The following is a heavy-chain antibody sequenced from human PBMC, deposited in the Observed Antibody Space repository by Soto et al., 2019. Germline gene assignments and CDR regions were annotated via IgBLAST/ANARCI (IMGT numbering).Heavy chain of an antibody. Sequence: QVQLQQWGAGLLKPSETLSLTCAVYGGSFSGYYWSWIRQPPGKGLEWIGEINHSGSTNYNPSLKSRVTISVDTSKNQFSLKLSSVTAADTAVYYCARGERVTTVIPLDYWGQGTLVTVSS. CDR2: INHSGST. D-gene: IGHD4-17*01. CDR3: ARGERVTTVIPLDY. V-gene: IGHV4-34*01. CDR1: GGSFSGYY. J-gene: IGHJ4*02.